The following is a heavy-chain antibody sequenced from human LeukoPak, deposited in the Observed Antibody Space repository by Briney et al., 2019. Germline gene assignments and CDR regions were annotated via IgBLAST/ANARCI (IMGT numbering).Heavy chain of an antibody. Sequence: PGGSLRLSCAASGFSLSRYWMHWVRQAPGTGLVWVSYIDNDGTDTNYAASVRGRFTVSRGNAKNTLYLQMNGLRAEDTAVYYCTRGGFDHNMDVWGKGTTVT. CDR2: IDNDGTDT. J-gene: IGHJ6*03. CDR3: TRGGFDHNMDV. CDR1: GFSLSRYW. D-gene: IGHD3-9*01. V-gene: IGHV3-74*01.